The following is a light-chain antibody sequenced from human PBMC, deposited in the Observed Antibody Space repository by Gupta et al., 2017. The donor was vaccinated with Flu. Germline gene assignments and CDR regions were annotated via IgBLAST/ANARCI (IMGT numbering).Light chain of an antibody. Sequence: GTIFCSGSISNIGVNPVYWYQQLPGTAPKLLVYYNKQRPSGVADRFSGSKSGSAASLAVSGLQSEEEADYYCAAWDDNLKGTRWVFGGGTKLTVL. CDR1: ISNIGVNP. CDR3: AAWDDNLKGTRWV. J-gene: IGLJ3*02. CDR2: YNK. V-gene: IGLV1-44*01.